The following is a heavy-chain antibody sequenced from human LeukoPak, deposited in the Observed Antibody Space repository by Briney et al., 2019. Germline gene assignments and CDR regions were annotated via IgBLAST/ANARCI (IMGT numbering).Heavy chain of an antibody. CDR2: INTDGTVT. CDR3: TSDTFGEHDH. Sequence: PGGSLRLSCAASGFTFSKYWMLWVRQAPGKGLESVSRINTDGTVTTYADSVKGRFAISRDNAKNTLFLQMNNLRAEDTALYYCTSDTFGEHDHWGQGTLVSVSS. CDR1: GFTFSKYW. D-gene: IGHD3-10*01. V-gene: IGHV3-74*01. J-gene: IGHJ4*02.